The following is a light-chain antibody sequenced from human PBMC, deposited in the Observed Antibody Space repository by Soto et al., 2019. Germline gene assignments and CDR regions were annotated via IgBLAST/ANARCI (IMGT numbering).Light chain of an antibody. V-gene: IGKV4-1*01. J-gene: IGKJ4*01. Sequence: DIVMTQSPDSLAVSLGERATINCKSSQSVLFSSNNKNYLGWYQQKVGQPPKLIISWASTRESGVPDRFSGSGSGTDFTLTISSLQAEDVAVYYCQQYYSKPLTFGGGTKVEIK. CDR3: QQYYSKPLT. CDR1: QSVLFSSNNKNY. CDR2: WAS.